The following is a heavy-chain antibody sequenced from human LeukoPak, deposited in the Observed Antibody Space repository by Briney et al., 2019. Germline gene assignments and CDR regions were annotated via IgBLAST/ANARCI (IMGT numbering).Heavy chain of an antibody. Sequence: PPGRSLRLSCAASGFTFSSYAMHWVRQAPGKGLEGVAVISYDGSNKYYADSVKGRFTISRDNSKNTLYLQMNSLRAEDTAVYYCARDKAHIAVAGLDYWGQGTLVTVSS. V-gene: IGHV3-30*04. CDR3: ARDKAHIAVAGLDY. D-gene: IGHD6-19*01. CDR2: ISYDGSNK. J-gene: IGHJ4*02. CDR1: GFTFSSYA.